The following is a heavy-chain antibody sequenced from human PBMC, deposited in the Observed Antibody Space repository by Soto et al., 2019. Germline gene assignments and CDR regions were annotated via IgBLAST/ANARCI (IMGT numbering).Heavy chain of an antibody. CDR2: IYRDDDK. J-gene: IGHJ4*02. Sequence: QITLKESGPTLVKPTQTLTLTCTVSGFSLTTNGVGVGWFRQPPGKALEWLALIYRDDDKRYRPSLKSRVTISTDSTKXQVVLTMTNMDPVDTATYYCAHTVARGAYWETFNYWGQGTLVTVSS. D-gene: IGHD1-26*01. V-gene: IGHV2-5*02. CDR3: AHTVARGAYWETFNY. CDR1: GFSLTTNGVG.